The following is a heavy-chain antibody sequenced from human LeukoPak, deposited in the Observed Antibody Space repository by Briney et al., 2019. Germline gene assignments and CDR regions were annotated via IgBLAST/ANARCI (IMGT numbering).Heavy chain of an antibody. CDR3: VRDGGVSGYDLLDY. CDR1: GFTFSHYW. Sequence: GGSLRLSCAASGFTFSHYWMTWVRQAPGKGQEWVAQINQDGSEEYYMDSVKARFTISRDNAKNSVFLQMNSLRAEDTAVYYCVRDGGVSGYDLLDYWGQGTLVTVSS. V-gene: IGHV3-7*01. D-gene: IGHD5-12*01. J-gene: IGHJ4*02. CDR2: INQDGSEE.